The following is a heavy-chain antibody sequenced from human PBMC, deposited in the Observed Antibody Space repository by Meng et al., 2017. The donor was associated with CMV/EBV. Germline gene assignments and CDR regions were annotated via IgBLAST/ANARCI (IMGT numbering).Heavy chain of an antibody. D-gene: IGHD6-6*01. V-gene: IGHV3-7*01. J-gene: IGHJ5*02. Sequence: GESLKISCAASGFTFSSYWMSWVRQAPGKGLEWVANIKQDGSEKYYVDSVKGRFTISRDSAKNSLYLQMNSLRAEDTAVYYCARDRARGEWFDPWGQGTLVTVSS. CDR3: ARDRARGEWFDP. CDR1: GFTFSSYW. CDR2: IKQDGSEK.